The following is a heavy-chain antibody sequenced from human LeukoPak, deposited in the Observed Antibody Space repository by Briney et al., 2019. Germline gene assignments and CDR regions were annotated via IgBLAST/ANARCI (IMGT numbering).Heavy chain of an antibody. CDR1: GFTFSSYE. V-gene: IGHV3-48*03. CDR3: ARTQYYYGSGSPDY. J-gene: IGHJ4*02. D-gene: IGHD3-10*01. CDR2: ISSSGSTI. Sequence: PGGSLRLSCAASGFTFSSYEMNWVRQAPGKGLEWVSYISSSGSTIYYADSVKGRFTISRDNAKNSLYLQVNSLRAEDTAVYYCARTQYYYGSGSPDYWGQGTLVTVSS.